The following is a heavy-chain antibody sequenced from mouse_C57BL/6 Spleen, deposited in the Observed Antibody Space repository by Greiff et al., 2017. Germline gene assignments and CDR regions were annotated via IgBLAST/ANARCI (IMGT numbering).Heavy chain of an antibody. J-gene: IGHJ2*01. CDR2: IDPENGDT. CDR1: GFNIKDDY. CDR3: TYSGTGFDY. V-gene: IGHV14-4*01. D-gene: IGHD4-1*01. Sequence: VQLQQSGAELVRPGASVKLSCTASGFNIKDDYMHWVKQRPEQGLEWIGWIDPENGDTEYASKFQGKAPITADTSSNTAYLQLSSLTSEDTAVYYCTYSGTGFDYWGQGTTLTVSS.